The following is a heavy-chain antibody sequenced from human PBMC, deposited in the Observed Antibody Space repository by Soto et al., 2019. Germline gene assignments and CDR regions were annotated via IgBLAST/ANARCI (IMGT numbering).Heavy chain of an antibody. Sequence: SETLSLTCTVSGGSISSYYWSWIRQPPGRGLEWIGYIYYSGSTNYNPSLKSRVTISVDTSKNQFSLKLSSVTAADTAVYYCARTMKQLAFLDVWGQGTTVTVSS. CDR3: ARTMKQLAFLDV. J-gene: IGHJ6*02. CDR2: IYYSGST. CDR1: GGSISSYY. V-gene: IGHV4-59*01. D-gene: IGHD6-6*01.